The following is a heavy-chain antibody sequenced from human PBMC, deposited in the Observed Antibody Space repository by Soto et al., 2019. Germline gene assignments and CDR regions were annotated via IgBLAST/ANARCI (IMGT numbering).Heavy chain of an antibody. D-gene: IGHD2-2*01. Sequence: KVSCQASGGTFSSYAISWVRQAPGQGLEWMGGIIPIFGTANYAQKFQGRVTITADESTSTAYMELSSLRSEDTAVYYCARLVVVPAAMPTSLGYYGMDVWGQGTTVTVSS. V-gene: IGHV1-69*01. CDR2: IIPIFGTA. CDR3: ARLVVVPAAMPTSLGYYGMDV. J-gene: IGHJ6*02. CDR1: GGTFSSYA.